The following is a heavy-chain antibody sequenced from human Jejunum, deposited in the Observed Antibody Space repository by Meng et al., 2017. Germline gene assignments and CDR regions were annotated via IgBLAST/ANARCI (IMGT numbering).Heavy chain of an antibody. CDR2: ISYDGSNK. D-gene: IGHD3-10*01. Sequence: GESLKISCAASEFTFSTYAMNWVRQAPGKGLEWVAIISYDGSNKYYADSVKGRFTIYRDNSKDALYLQMNSLRAEDSAVYYCARRKRGSGIYDPGAFDKWGQGTLVTVSS. CDR1: EFTFSTYA. CDR3: ARRKRGSGIYDPGAFDK. V-gene: IGHV3-30*04. J-gene: IGHJ4*02.